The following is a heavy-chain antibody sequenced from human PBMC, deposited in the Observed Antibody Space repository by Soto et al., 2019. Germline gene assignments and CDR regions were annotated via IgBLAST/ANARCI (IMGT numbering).Heavy chain of an antibody. Sequence: GESLKISCKGSGYSFTSYWIGWVRQMPGKGMEWMEIIYPGDSDTRYSPSFQGQVTISADKSISTAYLKWSSLKASDTAMNYCARHYLGYFYDFWSGYPQNYYYYYMDVWGKGTTVTVSS. J-gene: IGHJ6*03. V-gene: IGHV5-51*01. CDR1: GYSFTSYW. CDR3: ARHYLGYFYDFWSGYPQNYYYYYMDV. CDR2: IYPGDSDT. D-gene: IGHD3-3*01.